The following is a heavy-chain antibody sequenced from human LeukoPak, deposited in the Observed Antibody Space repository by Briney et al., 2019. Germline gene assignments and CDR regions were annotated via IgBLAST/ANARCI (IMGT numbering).Heavy chain of an antibody. J-gene: IGHJ4*02. CDR2: IRSSGSSI. D-gene: IGHD2-15*01. CDR3: ARGYCSGGSCYSIPFDY. Sequence: GGSLRLSCAASGFTFSDYHMTWIRQAPGKGLEWVSNIRSSGSSISYADSVKGRFTISRDNAKNSLYLQMNSLRAEDTAVYYYARGYCSGGSCYSIPFDYWGQGTLVTVSS. CDR1: GFTFSDYH. V-gene: IGHV3-11*01.